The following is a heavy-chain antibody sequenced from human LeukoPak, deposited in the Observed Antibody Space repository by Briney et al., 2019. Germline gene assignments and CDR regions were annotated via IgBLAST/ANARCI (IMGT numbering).Heavy chain of an antibody. Sequence: GGSLRLSCAASGFTFSSYAMSWVRQAPGKGLEWVSAISGSGGSTYYADSVKGRFTISRDNSKNTLYLQMNSLRAEDTAVYYCAKDRDVFGSGYSGYDLDYWGQGTLVTVSS. CDR2: ISGSGGST. CDR3: AKDRDVFGSGYSGYDLDY. V-gene: IGHV3-23*01. J-gene: IGHJ4*02. D-gene: IGHD5-12*01. CDR1: GFTFSSYA.